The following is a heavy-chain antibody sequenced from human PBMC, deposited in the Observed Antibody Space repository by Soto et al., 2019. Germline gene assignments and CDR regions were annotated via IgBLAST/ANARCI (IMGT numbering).Heavy chain of an antibody. CDR3: AKISARWLQLGTPDY. V-gene: IGHV3-23*01. J-gene: IGHJ4*02. CDR2: ISGSGGST. Sequence: PGGSLRLSCAASGFTFSSYAMSWVRQAPGKGLEWVSAISGSGGSTYYADSVKGRFTVSRDNSKNTLYLQMNSLRAEDTAVYYCAKISARWLQLGTPDYGGQGTMVTFYS. D-gene: IGHD1-1*01. CDR1: GFTFSSYA.